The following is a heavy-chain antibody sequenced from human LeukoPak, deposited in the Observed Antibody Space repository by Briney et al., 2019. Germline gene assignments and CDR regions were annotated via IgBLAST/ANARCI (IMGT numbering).Heavy chain of an antibody. D-gene: IGHD6-19*01. CDR2: ISGSGGST. V-gene: IGHV3-23*01. CDR1: GFTFRSYA. Sequence: PGGSLRLSCAASGFTFRSYAMSWVREAPGKGLEWVSAISGSGGSTYYADSVKGRFTISRDNSKNTLYLQMNSLRAEDTAVYYCAKAPIAVVYNWFDPWGQGTLVTVSS. CDR3: AKAPIAVVYNWFDP. J-gene: IGHJ5*02.